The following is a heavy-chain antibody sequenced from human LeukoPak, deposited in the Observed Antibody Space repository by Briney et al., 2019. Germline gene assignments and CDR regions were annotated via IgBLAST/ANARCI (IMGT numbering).Heavy chain of an antibody. CDR3: AGLRSTVAWASFDY. V-gene: IGHV4-59*08. D-gene: IGHD4-23*01. Sequence: SETLSLTCIVSGSISSYYWTWIRQPPGKGLEWIGHSYLTGNPNYNPSLKSRVTISVDPPKNQLSLKLTSVTAADTAVYYCAGLRSTVAWASFDYWGQGILVTVSS. CDR1: GSISSYY. CDR2: SYLTGNP. J-gene: IGHJ4*02.